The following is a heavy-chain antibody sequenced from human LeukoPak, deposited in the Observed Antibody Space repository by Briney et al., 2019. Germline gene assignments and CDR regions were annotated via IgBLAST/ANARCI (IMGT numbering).Heavy chain of an antibody. CDR2: VGHSESA. V-gene: IGHV4-59*11. J-gene: IGHJ4*02. D-gene: IGHD2/OR15-2a*01. CDR1: GASISSHY. Sequence: SETLSLTCTVSGASISSHYWSWIRQSPTKGLEWIGYVGHSESANYNPSLKGRVAISVDTVRNQVSLKLTSMTAADTAVYYCARGSTRADDYWGQGILVTVSS. CDR3: ARGSTRADDY.